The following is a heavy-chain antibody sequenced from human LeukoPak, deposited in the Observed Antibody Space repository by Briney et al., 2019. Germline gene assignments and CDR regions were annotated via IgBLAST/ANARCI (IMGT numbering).Heavy chain of an antibody. CDR3: ARDPRAGSRYYYYYYGMDV. Sequence: ASVKVSCKTSGYTFSNFGISWVRQAPGQGLEWMGWINPNSGGTNYAQKFQGRVTMTRDTSISTAYMELSRLRSDDTAVYYCARDPRAGSRYYYYYYGMDVWGQGTTVTVSS. J-gene: IGHJ6*02. D-gene: IGHD6-25*01. CDR2: INPNSGGT. CDR1: GYTFSNFG. V-gene: IGHV1-2*02.